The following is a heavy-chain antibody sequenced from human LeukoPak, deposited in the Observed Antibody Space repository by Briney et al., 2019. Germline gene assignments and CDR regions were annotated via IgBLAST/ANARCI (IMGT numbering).Heavy chain of an antibody. CDR1: GFTFSSYG. Sequence: PGGSLRLSCAASGFTFSSYGMHWVRQAPGKGLEWVAFIRYDGSNKYYADSVKGRFTISRDNSKNTLYLQMNSLRAEDTAVYYCAKDLSSSWYAQNYVDVWGKGTTVTISS. CDR3: AKDLSSSWYAQNYVDV. CDR2: IRYDGSNK. J-gene: IGHJ6*03. V-gene: IGHV3-30*02. D-gene: IGHD6-13*01.